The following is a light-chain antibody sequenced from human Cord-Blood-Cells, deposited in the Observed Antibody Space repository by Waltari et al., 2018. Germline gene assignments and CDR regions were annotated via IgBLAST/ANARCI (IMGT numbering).Light chain of an antibody. Sequence: EIVLTQSPATLSLSPGERATLSCRASQSVSSYLAWYQQKPGQAPRLLIYDASNRATGIPARFSGSGSGTDFTLTISSLEPEDLAVYYCQQRSNWPPRTFGPGTKVDIK. CDR2: DAS. J-gene: IGKJ3*01. CDR1: QSVSSY. V-gene: IGKV3-11*01. CDR3: QQRSNWPPRT.